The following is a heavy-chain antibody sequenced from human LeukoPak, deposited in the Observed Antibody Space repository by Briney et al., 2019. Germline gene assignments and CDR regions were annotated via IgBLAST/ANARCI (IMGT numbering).Heavy chain of an antibody. CDR1: GFTFSSYW. CDR3: GRGTAIIPGIGY. J-gene: IGHJ4*02. CDR2: INQDGSEK. V-gene: IGHV3-7*04. D-gene: IGHD2-21*02. Sequence: GGSLSLSCAASGFTFSSYWMSWVRQAPGKGLEWVANINQDGSEKHCVDSVKGRFTISRDNAKNSLHLQMNSLRAEDTAVYYCGRGTAIIPGIGYWGQGILVTVSS.